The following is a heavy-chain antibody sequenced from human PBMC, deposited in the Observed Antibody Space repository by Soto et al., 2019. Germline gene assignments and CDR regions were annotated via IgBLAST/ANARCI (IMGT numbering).Heavy chain of an antibody. CDR1: GFTFSNYV. V-gene: IGHV3-23*01. Sequence: EVKLLESGGGLVQPGGSLRLSCAASGFTFSNYVMAWVRQPPGKGLQWVSVISGSGGATYYGDSVKGRFTLSRDNSKNEVYLEMSKLRAEDTAVYFCARLLQWRSPFDSWGQGALVIVSS. CDR2: ISGSGGAT. J-gene: IGHJ4*02. CDR3: ARLLQWRSPFDS. D-gene: IGHD6-19*01.